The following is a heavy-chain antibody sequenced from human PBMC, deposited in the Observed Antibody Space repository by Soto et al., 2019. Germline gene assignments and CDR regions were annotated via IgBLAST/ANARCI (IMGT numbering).Heavy chain of an antibody. D-gene: IGHD2-15*01. CDR1: GGTFSSYA. V-gene: IGHV1-69*13. CDR3: SGEGLRGLDCSGGSCYSH. J-gene: IGHJ4*02. Sequence: ASVKVSCKASGGTFSSYAISWVRQAPGQGLEWMGGIIPIFGTANYAQKFQGRVTITAEESTRTAYMERSSLGSEDTAVYYCSGEGLRGLDCSGGSCYSHWGQGTLVTVSS. CDR2: IIPIFGTA.